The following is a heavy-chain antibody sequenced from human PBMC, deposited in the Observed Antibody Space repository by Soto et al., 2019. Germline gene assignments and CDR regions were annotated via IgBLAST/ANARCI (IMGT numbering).Heavy chain of an antibody. V-gene: IGHV4-39*01. CDR1: GAFITSNSYY. D-gene: IGHD3-16*01. CDR3: ARRARGANFDF. CDR2: IYFSGTT. Sequence: QLQLQESGPGLVKPSETLSLTCTVSGAFITSNSYYWGWIRQSPGKGLEWIGNIYFSGTTYYNPSLESRVTISVDTSKRQFSLRLSSVTAADTAGYYCARRARGANFDFWGQGTLVTVSS. J-gene: IGHJ4*02.